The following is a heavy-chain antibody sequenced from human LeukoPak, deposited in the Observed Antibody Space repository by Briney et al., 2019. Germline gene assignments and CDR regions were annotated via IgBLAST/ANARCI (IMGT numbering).Heavy chain of an antibody. V-gene: IGHV3-23*01. D-gene: IGHD5-12*01. CDR1: GFTFSSFD. J-gene: IGHJ4*02. CDR3: ARKNYDRDFDY. Sequence: GGSLRLSCAASGFTFSSFDMTWVRQAPGKGLGWVSVITASGDSTYYADSVKGRFTISRDNSKNTLYLQMNSLRAEDTAVYYCARKNYDRDFDYWGQGTLVTVSS. CDR2: ITASGDST.